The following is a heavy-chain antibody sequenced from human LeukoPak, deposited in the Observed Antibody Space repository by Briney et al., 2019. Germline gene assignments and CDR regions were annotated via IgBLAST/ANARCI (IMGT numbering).Heavy chain of an antibody. CDR1: GYTFTSYD. J-gene: IGHJ5*02. CDR2: MNPNSGNT. V-gene: IGHV1-8*01. CDR3: ARVRIAAAGTKGWFDP. D-gene: IGHD6-13*01. Sequence: SVKVSCKASGYTFTSYDINWVGQATGQGLEWMGWMNPNSGNTGYAQKFQGRVTMTRNSSISTAYMELSSLRSEDTAVYYCARVRIAAAGTKGWFDPWGQGTLVTVSS.